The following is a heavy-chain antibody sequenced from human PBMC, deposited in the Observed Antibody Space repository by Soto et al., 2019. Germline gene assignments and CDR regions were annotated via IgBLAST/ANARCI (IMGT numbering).Heavy chain of an antibody. D-gene: IGHD3-10*01. CDR3: AKKVNSGSGSQFFDY. J-gene: IGHJ4*02. CDR1: GFTFSSYS. CDR2: FRSGGDDDTT. Sequence: GGSLRLSCAASGFTFSSYSMSWVRQAPGQGLEWVSGFRSGGDDDTTYYADSVRGRFTISRDNSKNTLFLQMNSLRAEDTAIYYCAKKVNSGSGSQFFDYWGQGTLVTVSS. V-gene: IGHV3-23*01.